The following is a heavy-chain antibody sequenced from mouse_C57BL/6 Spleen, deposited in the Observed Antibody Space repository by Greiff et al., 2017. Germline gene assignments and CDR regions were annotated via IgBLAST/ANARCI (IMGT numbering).Heavy chain of an antibody. J-gene: IGHJ4*01. CDR2: ISSGSSTI. CDR1: GFTFSDYG. D-gene: IGHD6-1*01. CDR3: AMAVRDYALDY. Sequence: DVKLVESGGGLVKPGGSLKLSCAASGFTFSDYGMHWVRQAPEKGLEWVAYISSGSSTIYYADTVKGRFTISRDNSKNTLFLQMTSLRSEDTAMYYCAMAVRDYALDYWGQGTSVTVSS. V-gene: IGHV5-17*01.